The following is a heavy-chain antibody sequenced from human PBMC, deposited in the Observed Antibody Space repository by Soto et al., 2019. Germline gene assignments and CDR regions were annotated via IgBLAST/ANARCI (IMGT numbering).Heavy chain of an antibody. J-gene: IGHJ4*02. Sequence: EVQLLESGGGLVQPGGSLRLSCAASGFTFNTYAMSWVRQAPGKGLEWVSAISSSGGSTYYADSVKGRFTISRDNSKNTLYLQMNSLRAEDTALYYCAKDIESGQWLVTFDYWGQGTLVTVSS. V-gene: IGHV3-23*01. D-gene: IGHD6-19*01. CDR1: GFTFNTYA. CDR3: AKDIESGQWLVTFDY. CDR2: ISSSGGST.